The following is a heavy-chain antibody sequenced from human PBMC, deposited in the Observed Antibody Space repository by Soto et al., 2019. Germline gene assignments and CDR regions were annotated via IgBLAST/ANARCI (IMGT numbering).Heavy chain of an antibody. CDR2: INPSGGST. V-gene: IGHV1-46*01. Sequence: ASVKVSCEASGYTFTSYYMHWVRQAPVQGLEWMGIINPSGGSTSYAQKFQGRVTMTRDTSTSTVYMELSSLRSEDTAVYYCARDYAAVAGRDYYYGMDVWGQGTTVTVSS. J-gene: IGHJ6*02. CDR3: ARDYAAVAGRDYYYGMDV. CDR1: GYTFTSYY. D-gene: IGHD6-19*01.